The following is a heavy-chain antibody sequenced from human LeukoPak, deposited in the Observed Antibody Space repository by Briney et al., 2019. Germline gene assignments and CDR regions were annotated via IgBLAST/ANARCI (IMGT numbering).Heavy chain of an antibody. Sequence: ASVKVSCKVSGYTLTELSMHWVRQAPGKGLEWMGGFDPEDGETIYAQKFQGRVTMTEDTSTDTAYMELSSLRSEDTAVYYCATRESYSSGWYGAFDIWGQGTMVTVSS. V-gene: IGHV1-24*01. J-gene: IGHJ3*02. CDR2: FDPEDGET. D-gene: IGHD6-19*01. CDR1: GYTLTELS. CDR3: ATRESYSSGWYGAFDI.